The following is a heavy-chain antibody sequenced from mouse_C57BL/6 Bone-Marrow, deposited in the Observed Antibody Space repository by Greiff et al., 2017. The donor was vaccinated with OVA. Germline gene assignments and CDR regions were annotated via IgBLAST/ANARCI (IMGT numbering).Heavy chain of an antibody. CDR1: GFSLSTSGMG. CDR2: IYWDDDK. D-gene: IGHD2-3*01. CDR3: ARRVPWLLRDHWYFDV. V-gene: IGHV8-12*01. Sequence: QVTLKESGPGILQSSQTLSLTCSFSGFSLSTSGMGVSWIRQPSGKGLEWLAHIYWDDDKRYNPSLKSRLTISKDTSRNQVFLKITSVHTADTATYYCARRVPWLLRDHWYFDVWGTGTTVTVSS. J-gene: IGHJ1*03.